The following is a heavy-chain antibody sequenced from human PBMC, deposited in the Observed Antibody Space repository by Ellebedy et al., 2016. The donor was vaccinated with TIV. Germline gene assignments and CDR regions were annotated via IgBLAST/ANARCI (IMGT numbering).Heavy chain of an antibody. J-gene: IGHJ4*02. CDR2: DSYHARNI. Sequence: GESLKISXADSALTLRRYGMHCHTQAPGKGLEWVAVDSYHARNIFYADSVRGRFTISRDNSHNTLYLQMNGLRTEDTAVYYCASKLDASLVDDYWGQGTLVTVSS. CDR3: ASKLDASLVDDY. CDR1: ALTLRRYG. V-gene: IGHV3-30*03. D-gene: IGHD5-18*01.